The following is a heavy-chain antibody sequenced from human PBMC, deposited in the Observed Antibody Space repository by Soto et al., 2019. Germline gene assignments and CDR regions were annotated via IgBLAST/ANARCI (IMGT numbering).Heavy chain of an antibody. CDR2: ISGSGVNT. J-gene: IGHJ4*02. Sequence: EVQLLESGGGLVQPGGSLRLSCAASGFTFGNYVISLVRLAQGKGLEWVSAISGSGVNTYHADSVKGRFTSSRHNSKNTLDLQKHSVRAEDTAVYYCAKGEVRDHGDYAGDYWGQGTLITVSS. CDR1: GFTFGNYV. V-gene: IGHV3-23*01. D-gene: IGHD4-17*01. CDR3: AKGEVRDHGDYAGDY.